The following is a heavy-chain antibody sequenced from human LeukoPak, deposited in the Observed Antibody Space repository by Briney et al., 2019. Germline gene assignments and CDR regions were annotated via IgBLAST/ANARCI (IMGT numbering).Heavy chain of an antibody. D-gene: IGHD3-10*01. CDR2: MNSSGSSI. CDR1: GFSYSTST. J-gene: IGHJ3*02. V-gene: IGHV3-21*01. CDR3: ARDSYWLGGTIGAFDI. Sequence: GGSLRLSCAASGFSYSTSTVNWVRHAPGGGLEWVSSMNSSGSSIFYADSVKGRFTISRDNAKTSLYLQINSLRAEDTAVYYCARDSYWLGGTIGAFDIWGQGTMVTVSS.